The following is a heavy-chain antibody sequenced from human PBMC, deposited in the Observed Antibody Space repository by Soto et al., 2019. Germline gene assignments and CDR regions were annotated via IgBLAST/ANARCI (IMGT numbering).Heavy chain of an antibody. V-gene: IGHV1-24*01. D-gene: IGHD5-12*01. J-gene: IGHJ3*02. CDR1: GYTLTELS. Sequence: ASVKVSCKVSGYTLTELSMHWVRQAPGKGLEWMGGFDPDDGETIYAQKFQGRVTITADASTSTAYMELSSLRSEDTAVYYCARMTVEMATIGAFDIWGQGTMVTVSS. CDR3: ARMTVEMATIGAFDI. CDR2: FDPDDGET.